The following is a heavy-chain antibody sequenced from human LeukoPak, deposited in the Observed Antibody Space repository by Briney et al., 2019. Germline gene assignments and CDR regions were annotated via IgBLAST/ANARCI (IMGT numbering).Heavy chain of an antibody. CDR3: TRGGDGLDP. CDR1: GFTLSSYD. CDR2: IATAGDT. Sequence: GGSLRLSCAASGFTLSSYDIHWVRQPTGKGLEWVSAIATAGDTFYSASVKGRFTISRENAKNSLYLQMNSLRVGDTAVYYCTRGGDGLDPWGQGTLVTVSS. D-gene: IGHD7-27*01. J-gene: IGHJ5*02. V-gene: IGHV3-13*01.